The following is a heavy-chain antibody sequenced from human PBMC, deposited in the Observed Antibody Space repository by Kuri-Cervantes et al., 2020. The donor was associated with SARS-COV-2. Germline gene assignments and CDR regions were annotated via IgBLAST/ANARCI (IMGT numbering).Heavy chain of an antibody. CDR3: ARTHYATLLDI. V-gene: IGHV4-59*01. J-gene: IGHJ3*02. Sequence: SETLSLTCTVSGGSISSYYWSWIRQPPGKGLEWIGYIYYSGSTNYNPSLKSRVTISVDTSKNQFSLKQSSVTAADTAVYYCARTHYATLLDIWGQGTMVTVSS. CDR2: IYYSGST. D-gene: IGHD2-2*01. CDR1: GGSISSYY.